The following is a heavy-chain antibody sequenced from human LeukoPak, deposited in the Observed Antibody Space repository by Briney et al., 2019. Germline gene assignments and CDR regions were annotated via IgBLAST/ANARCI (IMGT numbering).Heavy chain of an antibody. CDR3: ARESLWSGYFSDGMDV. V-gene: IGHV1-18*01. J-gene: IGHJ6*02. Sequence: GASVKVSCKASGYTFTSYGISWVRQPPGQGLEWMGWISAYNGNTNYAQKLQGRVTITTDTSTSTAYMELRSLKSDDTAVYYCARESLWSGYFSDGMDVWGQGTTVTVSS. CDR2: ISAYNGNT. D-gene: IGHD3-3*01. CDR1: GYTFTSYG.